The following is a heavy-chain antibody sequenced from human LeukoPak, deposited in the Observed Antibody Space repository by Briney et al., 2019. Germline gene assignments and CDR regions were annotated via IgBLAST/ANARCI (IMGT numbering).Heavy chain of an antibody. J-gene: IGHJ4*02. Sequence: GGSLRLSRAASGITFRSYAMSWVRQARGEGLEWVSAINGDGGSTYYADSVKGRFTISRDNSNNTLFLQMNSLRVEDTAVYYCAKWGAQSGSYRVVDCWGRGTLVTVSS. V-gene: IGHV3-23*01. CDR3: AKWGAQSGSYRVVDC. CDR1: GITFRSYA. CDR2: INGDGGST. D-gene: IGHD3-10*01.